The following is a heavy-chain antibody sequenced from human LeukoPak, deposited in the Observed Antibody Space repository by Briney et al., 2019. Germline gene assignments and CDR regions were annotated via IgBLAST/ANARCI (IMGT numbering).Heavy chain of an antibody. V-gene: IGHV3-23*01. CDR3: AKDGRGHDFWNGLIPLDS. Sequence: GGSLRLSCVASGFPFSNYAMTWVRQAPGKGLEWVSAISGSGDSTYYADSVKGRFTISRDNHKNAIYLQMERLRAEDTAVYYCAKDGRGHDFWNGLIPLDSWGQGTLVPVSS. J-gene: IGHJ4*02. D-gene: IGHD3-3*01. CDR1: GFPFSNYA. CDR2: ISGSGDST.